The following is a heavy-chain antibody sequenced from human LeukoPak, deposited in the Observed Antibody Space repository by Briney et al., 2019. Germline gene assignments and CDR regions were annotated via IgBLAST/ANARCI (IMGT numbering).Heavy chain of an antibody. D-gene: IGHD3-10*01. CDR2: ISASDVST. J-gene: IGHJ4*02. V-gene: IGHV3-23*01. CDR3: AKSSGPRWFGELLYDY. CDR1: GFTFSSYV. Sequence: PGGSLRLSCATSGFTFSSYVMSWVRQAPGKGLEWVSSISASDVSTYYADSVKDRFTISRDNAKNSLYLQMNSLRAEDTALYYCAKSSGPRWFGELLYDYWGQGTLVTVSS.